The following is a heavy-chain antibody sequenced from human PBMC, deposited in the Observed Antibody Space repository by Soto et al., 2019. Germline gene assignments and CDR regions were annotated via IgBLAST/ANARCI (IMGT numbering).Heavy chain of an antibody. J-gene: IGHJ4*02. CDR3: ARANWRFTRPTDFDY. CDR2: ISAYNGNT. D-gene: IGHD3-10*01. V-gene: IGHV1-18*01. CDR1: GYTFTSYG. Sequence: QVQLVQSGAEVKKPGASVKVSCKASGYTFTSYGISWVRQAPGQGLEWMGCISAYNGNTNYAQKLQDRVTMTTDTSTSTAYMELRSLRSDDTAVYDCARANWRFTRPTDFDYWGQGTLVTVSS.